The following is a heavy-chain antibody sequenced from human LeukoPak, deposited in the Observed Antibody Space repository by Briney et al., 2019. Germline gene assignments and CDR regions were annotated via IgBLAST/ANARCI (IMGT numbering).Heavy chain of an antibody. CDR2: INHSGTT. CDR1: GGSFSGYY. D-gene: IGHD1-26*01. Sequence: SETLSLTCAVYGGSFSGYYWNWIRQPPGKGLEWIGEINHSGTTNYNPSLKSRVTLSVDTSKNQFSLKLTSWTAADTAVYYCARDELGVSYWGQGTLVIVSS. J-gene: IGHJ4*02. V-gene: IGHV4-34*01. CDR3: ARDELGVSY.